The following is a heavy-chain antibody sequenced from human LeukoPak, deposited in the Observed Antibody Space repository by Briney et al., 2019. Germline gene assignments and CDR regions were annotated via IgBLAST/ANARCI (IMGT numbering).Heavy chain of an antibody. CDR2: IYYSGST. D-gene: IGHD3-10*01. CDR3: AKDGLPRGANWFGP. J-gene: IGHJ5*02. CDR1: GGSISSSSYY. Sequence: PSETLSLTCTVSGGSISSSSYYWGWIRQPPGKGLEWIGSIYYSGSTNYNPSLKSRVTISVDTSKNQFSLKLSSVTAADTAVYYCAKDGLPRGANWFGPWGQGSLVIVSS. V-gene: IGHV4-39*07.